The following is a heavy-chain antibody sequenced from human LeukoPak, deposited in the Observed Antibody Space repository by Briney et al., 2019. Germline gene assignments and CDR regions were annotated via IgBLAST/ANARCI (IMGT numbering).Heavy chain of an antibody. J-gene: IGHJ4*02. Sequence: ASVKVSCKASGYTFTSYGISWVRQAPGQGLEWMGGIIPIFGTANYAQKFQGRVTMTRDTSTSTVYMELSSLRSEDTAVYYCARGGVVVTAILYYYWGQGTLVTVSS. CDR3: ARGGVVVTAILYYY. D-gene: IGHD2-21*02. CDR2: IIPIFGTA. V-gene: IGHV1-69*05. CDR1: GYTFTSYG.